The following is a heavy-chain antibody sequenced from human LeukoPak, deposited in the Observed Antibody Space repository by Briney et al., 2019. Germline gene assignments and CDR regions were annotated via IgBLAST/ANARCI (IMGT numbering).Heavy chain of an antibody. CDR1: EFTFSSYS. D-gene: IGHD3-3*01. J-gene: IGHJ4*02. CDR2: ISSSSSYI. Sequence: GRSLRLSCAASEFTFSSYSMNWVRQAPGKGLEWVSSISSSSSYIYYADSVKGRFTISRDNAKNSLYLQMNSLRAEDTAVYYCARFKSGYVDYWGRGTLVTVSS. CDR3: ARFKSGYVDY. V-gene: IGHV3-21*01.